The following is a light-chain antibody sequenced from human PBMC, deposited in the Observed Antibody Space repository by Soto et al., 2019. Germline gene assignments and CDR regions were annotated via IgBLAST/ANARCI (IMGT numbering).Light chain of an antibody. J-gene: IGKJ5*01. CDR3: MQSTQLPPT. CDR1: QSLLHITGETF. V-gene: IGKV2D-29*02. Sequence: DVVMTQSPLSLSVTPGPPASILSKPSQSLLHITGETFLFWYQQKPGQSPQLMIYEVSTRVSGVPDRFSGSGSGTDFTLEISRVETDDVGIYYCMQSTQLPPTFGQGTRLEIK. CDR2: EVS.